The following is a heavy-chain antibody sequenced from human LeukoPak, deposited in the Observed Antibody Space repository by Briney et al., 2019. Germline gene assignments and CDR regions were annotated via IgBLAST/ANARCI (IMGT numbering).Heavy chain of an antibody. Sequence: PGGSLRLSCAASGFTFSSYSMNWVRQAPGKGLEWVSSISSSSSYIYYADSVKGRFTISRDNAKNSLYLQMNSLRAEDTALYYCARDRGLGATNLVYYYYMDVWGKGTTVTVSS. V-gene: IGHV3-21*04. J-gene: IGHJ6*03. D-gene: IGHD1-26*01. CDR2: ISSSSSYI. CDR1: GFTFSSYS. CDR3: ARDRGLGATNLVYYYYMDV.